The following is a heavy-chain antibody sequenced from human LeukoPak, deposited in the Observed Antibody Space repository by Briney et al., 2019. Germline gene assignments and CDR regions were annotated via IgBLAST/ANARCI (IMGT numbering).Heavy chain of an antibody. J-gene: IGHJ3*02. CDR3: ARDLKSYQLRTVAFDI. V-gene: IGHV3-23*01. CDR2: ISGSGGST. Sequence: PGGSLRLSCAASGFTFSSYAMSWVRQAPGKGLEWVSSISGSGGSTYYADSVKGRFTISRDNSKNTLYLQMNSLRAEDTAVYYCARDLKSYQLRTVAFDIWGQGTMVTVSS. CDR1: GFTFSSYA. D-gene: IGHD2-2*01.